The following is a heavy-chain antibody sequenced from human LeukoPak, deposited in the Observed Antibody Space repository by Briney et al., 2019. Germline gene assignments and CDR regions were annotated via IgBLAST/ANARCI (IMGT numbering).Heavy chain of an antibody. CDR2: IYPGDSDT. Sequence: GESLKISCKGSGYSFTNFWIGWVRQMPGKGLEWMGIIYPGDSDTRYSPSFQGQVTISADKSISTAYLQWSSLKASDTAMYYCARQQYSSGWYAFDYWGQGTLVTVSS. CDR1: GYSFTNFW. J-gene: IGHJ4*02. CDR3: ARQQYSSGWYAFDY. D-gene: IGHD6-19*01. V-gene: IGHV5-51*01.